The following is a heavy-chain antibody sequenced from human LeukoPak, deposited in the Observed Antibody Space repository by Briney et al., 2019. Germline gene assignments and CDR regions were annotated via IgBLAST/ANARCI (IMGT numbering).Heavy chain of an antibody. CDR1: GFTVSSNY. V-gene: IGHV3-53*01. CDR3: ARNPYSSSWYDY. J-gene: IGHJ4*02. D-gene: IGHD6-13*01. CDR2: IYSGGST. Sequence: GGSLRLSCAASGFTVSSNYMSWVRQAPGKGLEWVSVIYSGGSTYYADSVKGRFTISRDNSKNTLYLQMNSLRAEDTAVYYCARNPYSSSWYDYWGQGTLVTVSS.